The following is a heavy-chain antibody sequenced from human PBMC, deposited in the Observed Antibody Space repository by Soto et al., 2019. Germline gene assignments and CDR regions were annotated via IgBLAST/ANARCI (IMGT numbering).Heavy chain of an antibody. CDR2: IYHSGST. J-gene: IGHJ4*02. CDR1: VGSISSYY. V-gene: IGHV4-59*01. D-gene: IGHD2-15*01. CDR3: ARRLGYCSGGICTYYFDY. Sequence: LSLTFTVSVGSISSYYWSWIRQPPGNGLEWVGYIYHSGSTNYNPSLKSRITISVDTSKNQFSLKLSSVTAADTAVYYCARRLGYCSGGICTYYFDYWGQGTMMTV.